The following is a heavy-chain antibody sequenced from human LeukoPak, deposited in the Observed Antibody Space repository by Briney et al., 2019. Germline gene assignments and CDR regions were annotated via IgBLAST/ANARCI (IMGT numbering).Heavy chain of an antibody. CDR3: ARYDSSNWHCHDY. J-gene: IGHJ4*02. Sequence: GGSLRLSCAASGFTFSSSWMTWVRQAPGKGLEWVANIKQDGSEKYYVDSVKGRFIISRDNAKNSLYLQMNSLRAEDTAVYYCARYDSSNWHCHDYWGQGTLVTVSS. D-gene: IGHD6-13*01. V-gene: IGHV3-7*05. CDR2: IKQDGSEK. CDR1: GFTFSSSW.